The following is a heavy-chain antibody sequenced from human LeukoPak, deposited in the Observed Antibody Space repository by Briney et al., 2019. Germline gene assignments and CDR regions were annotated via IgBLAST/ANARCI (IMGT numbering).Heavy chain of an antibody. CDR3: ARGVVGATWDY. Sequence: SETLSLTCTVSGGSISSGDYYWSWIRQPPGKGLEWIGYIYYSGSTYYNPSLKSRVTISVDTSKNQFSLKLSSVTAADTAVYYCARGVVGATWDYWGQGTLVTVSS. CDR2: IYYSGST. J-gene: IGHJ4*02. CDR1: GGSISSGDYY. D-gene: IGHD1-26*01. V-gene: IGHV4-30-4*01.